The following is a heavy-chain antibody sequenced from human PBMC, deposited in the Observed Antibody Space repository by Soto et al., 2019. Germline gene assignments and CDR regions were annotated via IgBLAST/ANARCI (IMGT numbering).Heavy chain of an antibody. Sequence: EVQLLESGGGLVQPGGSLRLSCEASGFTFSSYAMSWVRQAPGKGLEWVSAISGSGGSTYYADSVKGRFTISRDNSKNTMYLQMNSLRAEDKAVYFCSKALCIAAAWSWFDPWGQGTLVTVSS. D-gene: IGHD6-13*01. CDR1: GFTFSSYA. CDR3: SKALCIAAAWSWFDP. CDR2: ISGSGGST. J-gene: IGHJ5*02. V-gene: IGHV3-23*01.